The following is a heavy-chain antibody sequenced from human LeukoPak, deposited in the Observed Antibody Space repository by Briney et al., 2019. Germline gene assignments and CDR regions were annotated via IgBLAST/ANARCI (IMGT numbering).Heavy chain of an antibody. CDR3: AKKTILGATVDAFDI. V-gene: IGHV3-30*02. D-gene: IGHD1-26*01. CDR1: GFTFSYYG. Sequence: GGSLRLSCAASGFTFSYYGMHWVRQAPGKGLEWVASIRYDGSNNYYGDSLKGRFTTSRDNSKNTLYLQMNSLRAEDTAVYYCAKKTILGATVDAFDIWGQGTMVTVSS. CDR2: IRYDGSNN. J-gene: IGHJ3*02.